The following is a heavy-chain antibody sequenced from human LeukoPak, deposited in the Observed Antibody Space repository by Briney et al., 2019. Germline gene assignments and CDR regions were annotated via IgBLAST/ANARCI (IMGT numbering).Heavy chain of an antibody. J-gene: IGHJ5*02. CDR1: GGSISSYY. Sequence: SETLSLTCTVSGGSISSYYWSWIRQPPGKGVEGSGYIYYSGSTNYNPSLKSRVTISVYTSKNQFSLKLSSVTAADTAVYYCARTLITMVRGVMVWFDPWGQGTLVTVSS. CDR2: IYYSGST. CDR3: ARTLITMVRGVMVWFDP. D-gene: IGHD3-10*01. V-gene: IGHV4-59*01.